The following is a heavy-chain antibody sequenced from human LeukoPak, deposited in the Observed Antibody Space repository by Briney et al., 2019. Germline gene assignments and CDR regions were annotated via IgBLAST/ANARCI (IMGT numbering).Heavy chain of an antibody. CDR2: ISSSSRTM. CDR3: ARDLGLYDYGGNIDY. V-gene: IGHV3-48*04. Sequence: PGGPLRLSRAASGFTFSTYSMNWVRQAPGKGLEWISYISSSSRTMYYADSVKGRFTISRDNAKKSLYLQMNSLRAEDTAVYYCARDLGLYDYGGNIDYWGQGTLVTVSS. CDR1: GFTFSTYS. J-gene: IGHJ4*02. D-gene: IGHD4-23*01.